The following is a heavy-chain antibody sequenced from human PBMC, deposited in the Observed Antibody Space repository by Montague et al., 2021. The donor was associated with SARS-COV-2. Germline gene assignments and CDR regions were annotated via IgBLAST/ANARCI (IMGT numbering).Heavy chain of an antibody. D-gene: IGHD2-15*01. CDR2: IFSAGDT. Sequence: SETLSLTCSVSGDSMSSYRYYWGWIRQPPGKGLEWITCIFSAGDTNYTPSLKSRVTISLDTSKNQFSLNLDSVTAADTAVYYCARQGLGFCNGGSCFSSLAFWGHGILVTVSS. V-gene: IGHV4-39*01. CDR1: GDSMSSYRYY. J-gene: IGHJ4*01. CDR3: ARQGLGFCNGGSCFSSLAF.